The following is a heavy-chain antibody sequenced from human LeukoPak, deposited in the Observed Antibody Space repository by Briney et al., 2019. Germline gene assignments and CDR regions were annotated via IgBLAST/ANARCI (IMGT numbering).Heavy chain of an antibody. V-gene: IGHV4-4*07. CDR3: ARAGYTISSYRFDY. J-gene: IGHJ4*02. D-gene: IGHD3-16*02. CDR1: GGSISSYW. Sequence: PSETLSLNCSVSGGSISSYWWSWIRQPAGKGLEFIGRIYTTGRTNYNPSLKSRVSMSVDTSKNKFSLELRSVTAADTAVYFCARAGYTISSYRFDYWGQGALLTVSS. CDR2: IYTTGRT.